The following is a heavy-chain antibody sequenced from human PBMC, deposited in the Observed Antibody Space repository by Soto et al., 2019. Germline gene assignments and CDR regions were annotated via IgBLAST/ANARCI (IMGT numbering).Heavy chain of an antibody. Sequence: SETLSLTCTVSGGSISSYYWSWIRQPPGKGLEWIGYIYYSGSTNYNPSLKSRVNISVDTSKNQFSLKLSSVTAADSAVYYCARNDYSNYPPYMDVWGKGTTVTVSS. D-gene: IGHD4-4*01. CDR1: GGSISSYY. CDR2: IYYSGST. V-gene: IGHV4-59*01. CDR3: ARNDYSNYPPYMDV. J-gene: IGHJ6*03.